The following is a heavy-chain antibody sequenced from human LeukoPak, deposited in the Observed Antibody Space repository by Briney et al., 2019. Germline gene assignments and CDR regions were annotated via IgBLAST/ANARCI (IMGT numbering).Heavy chain of an antibody. V-gene: IGHV1-2*02. CDR1: GYTFTGYY. J-gene: IGHJ1*01. Sequence: ASVKVSCKASGYTFTGYYMHWVRQAPGQGLEWMGWINPNSGGTNYAQKFQGKVTMTRDTSISTAYMELSRLRSDDTAVYYCAREGGTYYDILNKGYFQHWGQGTLVTVSS. CDR3: AREGGTYYDILNKGYFQH. D-gene: IGHD3-9*01. CDR2: INPNSGGT.